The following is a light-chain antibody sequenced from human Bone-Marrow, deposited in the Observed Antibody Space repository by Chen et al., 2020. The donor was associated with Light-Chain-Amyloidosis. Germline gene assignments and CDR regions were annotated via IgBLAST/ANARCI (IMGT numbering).Light chain of an antibody. CDR1: QSISTW. Sequence: DIQMTQSPSTLSASVGDRVTITCRASQSISTWLAWYQQKPGKAPKLLIYRASSLESGVPSRFSGSGSGTEFTLPISSLQPDDFATYYCHQYNGYSWTFGQGTKVEIK. CDR2: RAS. J-gene: IGKJ1*01. CDR3: HQYNGYSWT. V-gene: IGKV1-5*03.